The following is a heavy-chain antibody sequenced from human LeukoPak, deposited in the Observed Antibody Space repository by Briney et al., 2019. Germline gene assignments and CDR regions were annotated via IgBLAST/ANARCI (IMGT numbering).Heavy chain of an antibody. Sequence: GGSLRLSCAASGFTFSRYWMHWVRQAPGKGLMWVSRISPDGSTTLYADSVKGRFTISRDNAKNTLYLQMNSLRAEDTAVYYCARAVVAVAGTGGIFDYWGQGTLVTVSS. V-gene: IGHV3-74*03. CDR2: ISPDGSTT. CDR1: GFTFSRYW. CDR3: ARAVVAVAGTGGIFDY. D-gene: IGHD6-19*01. J-gene: IGHJ4*02.